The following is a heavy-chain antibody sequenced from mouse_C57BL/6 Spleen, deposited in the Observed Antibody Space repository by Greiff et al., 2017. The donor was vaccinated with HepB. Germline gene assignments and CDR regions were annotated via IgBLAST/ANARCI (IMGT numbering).Heavy chain of an antibody. CDR3: ARDPLTGFFFDY. Sequence: DVMLVESGGGLVKPGGSLKLSCAASGFTFSSYAMSWVRQTPEKRLEWVATISDGGSYTYYPDNVKGRFTISRDNAKNNLYLQMSHLKSEDTAMYYCARDPLTGFFFDYWGQGTTRTVSS. CDR2: ISDGGSYT. D-gene: IGHD4-1*01. CDR1: GFTFSSYA. J-gene: IGHJ2*01. V-gene: IGHV5-4*01.